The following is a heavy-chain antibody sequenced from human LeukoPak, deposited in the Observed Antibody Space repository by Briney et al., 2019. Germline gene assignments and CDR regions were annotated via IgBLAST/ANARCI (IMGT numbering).Heavy chain of an antibody. D-gene: IGHD6-19*01. J-gene: IGHJ5*02. V-gene: IGHV1-8*03. CDR1: GYTFTSYD. CDR2: VNPNSGNT. CDR3: ARAFTSGWYNWFDP. Sequence: ASVKVSCKASGYTFTSYDINWVRQATGQGLEWMGWVNPNSGNTGYAQKFQGRVTITRNTSMSTAYMELSSLTSEDTALYYCARAFTSGWYNWFDPWGQGTLVTVSS.